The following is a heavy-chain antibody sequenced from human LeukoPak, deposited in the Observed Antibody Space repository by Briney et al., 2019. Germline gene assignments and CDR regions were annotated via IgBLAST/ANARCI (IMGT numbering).Heavy chain of an antibody. CDR3: ARDNSVRDEAWWFNP. J-gene: IGHJ5*02. D-gene: IGHD5-24*01. V-gene: IGHV1-69*13. Sequence: SVKVSCKASGGTFTSYAISWVRQAPGQGLEWMGGIIPIFGSANYAQKFQGRVTITADESTSTAYMELSSLRSEDTAVYYCARDNSVRDEAWWFNPWGQGTLVTVAS. CDR1: GGTFTSYA. CDR2: IIPIFGSA.